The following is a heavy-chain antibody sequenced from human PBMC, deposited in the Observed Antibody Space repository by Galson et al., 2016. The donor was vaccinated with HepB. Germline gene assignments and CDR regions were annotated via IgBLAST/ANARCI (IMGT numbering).Heavy chain of an antibody. D-gene: IGHD3-22*01. CDR1: GGSISSYY. J-gene: IGHJ4*02. V-gene: IGHV4-59*01. CDR2: IYYSGST. Sequence: TLSLTCTVSGGSISSYYWSWIRQPLGKGLEWIGYIYYSGSTYYKPSLKSRVTISVDTSKNQFSLKLSTVTAADTAVYYCATSSGYYGTLFWGQGTLVTVSS. CDR3: ATSSGYYGTLF.